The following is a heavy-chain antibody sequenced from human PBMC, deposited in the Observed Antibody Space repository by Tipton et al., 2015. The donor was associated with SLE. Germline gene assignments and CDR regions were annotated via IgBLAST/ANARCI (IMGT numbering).Heavy chain of an antibody. CDR2: IIPSAGST. J-gene: IGHJ4*02. D-gene: IGHD2-15*01. CDR3: AREESGGYWDY. V-gene: IGHV1-46*01. CDR1: GYTFTSYY. Sequence: QLVQSGAEVKKPGASVKVSCKASGYTFTSYYIHWVRQAPGQGLEWMGIIIPSAGSTNYAQKFQGRVTMTRDTSTSTVYMELSSLTSEDTAVYFCAREESGGYWDYWGQGILVTVSS.